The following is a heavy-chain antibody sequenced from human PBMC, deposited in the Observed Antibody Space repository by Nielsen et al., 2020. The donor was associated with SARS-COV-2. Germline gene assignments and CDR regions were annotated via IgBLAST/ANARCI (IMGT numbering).Heavy chain of an antibody. Sequence: GGSLRLSCAASGFTFSSYSMNWVRQAPGKGLEWVSYISSSSSTIYYADSVKGRFTISRDDSKNTLYLQMNSLRAEDTAVYYCALLAVAGRVSYYGMDVWGQGTTVTVSS. CDR3: ALLAVAGRVSYYGMDV. CDR2: ISSSSSTI. V-gene: IGHV3-48*01. CDR1: GFTFSSYS. D-gene: IGHD6-19*01. J-gene: IGHJ6*02.